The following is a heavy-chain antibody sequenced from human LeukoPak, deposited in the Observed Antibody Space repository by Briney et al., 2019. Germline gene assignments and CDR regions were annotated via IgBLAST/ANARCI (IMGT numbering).Heavy chain of an antibody. V-gene: IGHV3-30-3*01. CDR2: ISYDGSNK. Sequence: GTSLRLSCGASGFTFSSYAMHWVRQAPGKGLEWVAVISYDGSNKYYADSVKGRFTISRANSENTLYLQVNSLRAEDTAVYYCARSRYCSGGSCYFGAWFDPWGQGILVTVSS. D-gene: IGHD2-15*01. CDR3: ARSRYCSGGSCYFGAWFDP. CDR1: GFTFSSYA. J-gene: IGHJ5*02.